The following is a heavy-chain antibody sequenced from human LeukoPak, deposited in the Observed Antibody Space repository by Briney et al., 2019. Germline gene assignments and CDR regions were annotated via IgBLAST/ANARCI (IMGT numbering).Heavy chain of an antibody. V-gene: IGHV1-2*02. D-gene: IGHD3-9*01. CDR1: GYTFAGYY. J-gene: IGHJ4*02. CDR3: AREVFRRNYEILTGYDY. CDR2: INSKTGGT. Sequence: GASVKVSCKASGYTFAGYYIHWVRQAPGHGLEWMGWINSKTGGTTYAHNFQGRVTMTTDPSISTAYMELNRLMSDDAAVYYCAREVFRRNYEILTGYDYWGQGTLVTVSS.